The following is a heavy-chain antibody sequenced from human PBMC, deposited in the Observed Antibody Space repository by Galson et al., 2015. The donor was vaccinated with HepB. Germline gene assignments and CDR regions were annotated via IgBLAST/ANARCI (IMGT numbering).Heavy chain of an antibody. V-gene: IGHV3-48*01. CDR3: ARGTLPYYFDY. Sequence: SLRLSCAASGFTFSSYSMNWVRQAPGKGLEWVSYISSSSSTIYYADSVKGRFTISRDNAKNSLYLQMNSLRAEDTAVYYCARGTLPYYFDYWGQGTLVTVSS. J-gene: IGHJ4*02. CDR2: ISSSSSTI. CDR1: GFTFSSYS.